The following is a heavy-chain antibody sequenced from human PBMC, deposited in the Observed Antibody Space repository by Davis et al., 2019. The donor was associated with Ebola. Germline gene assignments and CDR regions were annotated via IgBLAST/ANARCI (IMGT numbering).Heavy chain of an antibody. D-gene: IGHD6-25*01. CDR3: ARGRLRSYYFDY. CDR2: ISSSGSTI. CDR1: GFTFSSYE. V-gene: IGHV3-48*03. J-gene: IGHJ4*02. Sequence: GGSLRLSCAASGFTFSSYEMNWVRQAPGKGLEWVSYISSSGSTIYYADSVKGRFTISRDNAKNSLYLQMNSLRAEDTAVYYCARGRLRSYYFDYWGQGTLVTVSS.